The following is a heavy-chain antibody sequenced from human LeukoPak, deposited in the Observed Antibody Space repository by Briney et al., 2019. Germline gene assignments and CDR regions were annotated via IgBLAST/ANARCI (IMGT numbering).Heavy chain of an antibody. CDR2: IYTSGST. J-gene: IGHJ4*02. Sequence: SQTLSLTCTVSGGSVNSAKYYWSWIRQLPGRGLEWIGYIYTSGSTGDNPSLKNRVTISLDTSKNQFSLRLSSVTAADTAVYYCARYPAPRPPDYWGQGTLVIVSS. CDR1: GGSVNSAKYY. D-gene: IGHD1-14*01. V-gene: IGHV4-31*03. CDR3: ARYPAPRPPDY.